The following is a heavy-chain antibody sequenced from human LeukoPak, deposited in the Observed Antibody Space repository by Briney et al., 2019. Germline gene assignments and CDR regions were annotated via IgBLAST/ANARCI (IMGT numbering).Heavy chain of an antibody. V-gene: IGHV3-48*01. J-gene: IGHJ6*03. CDR1: GFTFSNYS. D-gene: IGHD6-13*01. CDR3: ARAYSSSWYPRVYYYYYMDV. Sequence: SGGSLRLSCAASGFTFSNYSMNWARQAPGKGLEWVSYISSSSSTIYYADSVKGRFTISRDNAKNSLYLQMNSLRAEDTAVYYCARAYSSSWYPRVYYYYYMDVWGKGTTVTVSS. CDR2: ISSSSSTI.